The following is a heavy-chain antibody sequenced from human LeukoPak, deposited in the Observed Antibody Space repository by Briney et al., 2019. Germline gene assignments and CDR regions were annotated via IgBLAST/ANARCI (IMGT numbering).Heavy chain of an antibody. J-gene: IGHJ4*02. CDR3: ARQRQQLGPFDY. CDR1: GGSISSYY. D-gene: IGHD6-13*01. Sequence: PSETLSLTCTVSGGSISSYYWSWIRQPPGKGLEWIGSIYYSGSTYYNPSLKSQVTISVDTSKNQFSLKLSSVTATDTAVYYCARQRQQLGPFDYWGQGTLVTVSS. CDR2: IYYSGST. V-gene: IGHV4-59*05.